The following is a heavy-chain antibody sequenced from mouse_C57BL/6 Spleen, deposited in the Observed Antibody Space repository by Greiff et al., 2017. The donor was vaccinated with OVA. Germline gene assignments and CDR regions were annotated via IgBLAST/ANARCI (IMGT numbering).Heavy chain of an antibody. CDR3: ALITTVEPFAY. CDR1: GYTFTDYN. Sequence: DVQLQESGPELVKPGASVKIPCKASGYTFTDYNMDWVKQSHGKSLEWIGDINPNNGGTIYNQKFKGKATLTVDKSSSTAYMELRSLTSEDTAVYYCALITTVEPFAYWGQGTLVTVSA. J-gene: IGHJ3*01. D-gene: IGHD1-1*01. V-gene: IGHV1-18*01. CDR2: INPNNGGT.